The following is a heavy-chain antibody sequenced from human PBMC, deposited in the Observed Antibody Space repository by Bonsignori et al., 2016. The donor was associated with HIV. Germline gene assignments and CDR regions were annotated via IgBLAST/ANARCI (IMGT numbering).Heavy chain of an antibody. CDR2: IWYDGSNK. CDR3: ARGRPPYGDYRNDAFDI. D-gene: IGHD4-17*01. Sequence: GGSLRLSCAASGLTFSTYGMHWVRQAPGKGLEWVALIWYDGSNKYYADSVKGRFRISRDNSKNTLYLEMNSLRVEDTAVYYCARGRPPYGDYRNDAFDIWGQGTMVTVSS. V-gene: IGHV3-33*01. J-gene: IGHJ3*02. CDR1: GLTFSTYG.